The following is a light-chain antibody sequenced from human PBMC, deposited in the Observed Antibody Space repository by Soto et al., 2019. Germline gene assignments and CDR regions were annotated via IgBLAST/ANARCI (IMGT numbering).Light chain of an antibody. CDR3: AAWDDGLNGPE. J-gene: IGLJ2*01. CDR2: NNN. Sequence: QSVLTQPPSASGTPGQRVTISCSGSSSNIGSNTVHWYQQLPGTAPKLLIYNNNQRPSGVPDRFSGSKSGTSASLAISGLQSEDEADYYCAAWDDGLNGPEFGGGTKLTVL. V-gene: IGLV1-44*01. CDR1: SSNIGSNT.